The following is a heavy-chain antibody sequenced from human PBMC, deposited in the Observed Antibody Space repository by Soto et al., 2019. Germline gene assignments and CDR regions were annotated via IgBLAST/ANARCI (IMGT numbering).Heavy chain of an antibody. J-gene: IGHJ5*02. V-gene: IGHV4-59*01. Sequence: SETLSLTCTLSGGSISSYYWSWIRQPPGKGLEWIGYIYYSGITNYNPSLKSRVTISVDTSKNQSSMKLSSVAAADTAVYYCARAIIVGATIAFEPWGQGTMVAVSS. D-gene: IGHD1-26*01. CDR3: ARAIIVGATIAFEP. CDR2: IYYSGIT. CDR1: GGSISSYY.